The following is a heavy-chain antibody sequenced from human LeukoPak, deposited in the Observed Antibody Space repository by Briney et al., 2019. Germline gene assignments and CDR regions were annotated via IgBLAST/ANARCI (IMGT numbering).Heavy chain of an antibody. CDR3: VKDNGRWFDP. V-gene: IGHV4-61*02. Sequence: RPSETLSLTCTVSGGSISSGSYYWSWIRQPAGKGLEWIGRIYTSGSTNYNPSLKSRVTISVDTSKNQFSLKLSSVTAADTAIYYCVKDNGRWFDPGAREPWSSSPQ. D-gene: IGHD1-26*01. J-gene: IGHJ5*02. CDR2: IYTSGST. CDR1: GGSISSGSYY.